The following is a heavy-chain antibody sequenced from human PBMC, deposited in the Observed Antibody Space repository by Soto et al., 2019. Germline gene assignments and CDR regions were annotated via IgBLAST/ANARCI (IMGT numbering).Heavy chain of an antibody. CDR2: IIPIFGTA. J-gene: IGHJ4*02. CDR1: GGTFSSYS. D-gene: IGHD1-26*01. Sequence: QVQLVQSGAEVKKPGSSVKVSCKASGGTFSSYSINWVRQAPGQGLEWMGEIIPIFGTANYAQKFQGRVTITADESTSTAYMGPSSLRSEETAVYYCARDGGRHSGGIDYWGQGTLVTVSS. CDR3: ARDGGRHSGGIDY. V-gene: IGHV1-69*01.